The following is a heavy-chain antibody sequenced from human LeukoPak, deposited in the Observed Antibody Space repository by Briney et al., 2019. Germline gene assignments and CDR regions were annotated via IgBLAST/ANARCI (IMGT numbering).Heavy chain of an antibody. CDR1: GASISSGTDY. D-gene: IGHD1-26*01. CDR3: ARGSLGPPYYFDY. J-gene: IGHJ4*02. V-gene: IGHV4-61*02. CDR2: IYTSGST. Sequence: SQTLSLTCNVSGASISSGTDYWSWIRQPAGKGLEWIGRIYTSGSTKYNPSLKSRVTISIDTSKNQFSLKLTSVTAADTTVYYCARGSLGPPYYFDYWGQGTLVTVSS.